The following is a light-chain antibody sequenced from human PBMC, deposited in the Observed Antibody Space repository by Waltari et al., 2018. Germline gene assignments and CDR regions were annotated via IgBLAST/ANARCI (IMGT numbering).Light chain of an antibody. Sequence: SFELTQPPSVSVSPGQTASITCSGNTLPKQYAYWYQQKPGQAPVLIMYKDSETPAGIPGRVSGASSGTTGTLTISGVQAEDEADYYCQSADSSGTPVIFGGGTKLTVL. V-gene: IGLV3-25*03. CDR3: QSADSSGTPVI. CDR2: KDS. CDR1: TLPKQY. J-gene: IGLJ2*01.